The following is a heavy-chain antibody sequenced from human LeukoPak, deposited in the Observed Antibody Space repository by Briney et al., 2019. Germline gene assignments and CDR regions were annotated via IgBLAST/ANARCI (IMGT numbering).Heavy chain of an antibody. V-gene: IGHV1-8*03. J-gene: IGHJ5*02. CDR1: GYTFTSYD. Sequence: GSVKVSCKASGYTFTSYDINWVRQATGQGLEWMGWMNPNSGNTGYAQKFRGRVTITRNTSISTAYMELSSLRSEDTAVYYCARSSYYYDSSGPGNWFDPWGQGTLVTVSS. CDR2: MNPNSGNT. D-gene: IGHD3-22*01. CDR3: ARSSYYYDSSGPGNWFDP.